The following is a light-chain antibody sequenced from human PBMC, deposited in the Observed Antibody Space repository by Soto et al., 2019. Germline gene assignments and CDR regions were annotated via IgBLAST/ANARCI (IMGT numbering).Light chain of an antibody. J-gene: IGLJ2*01. CDR3: SSYAGSNNVV. Sequence: QSALTQPPSASGSPGQSVTISCTGTSSDVGGYIYVSWYQHHPGKAPTLMIYEVNKRPSGVPDRFSGSKSGNTASLTVSGLQAEDEADYYCSSYAGSNNVVFGGGTKLTVL. V-gene: IGLV2-8*01. CDR2: EVN. CDR1: SSDVGGYIY.